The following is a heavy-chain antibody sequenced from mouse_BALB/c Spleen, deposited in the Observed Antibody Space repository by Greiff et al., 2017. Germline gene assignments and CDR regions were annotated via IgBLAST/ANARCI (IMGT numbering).Heavy chain of an antibody. J-gene: IGHJ2*01. CDR3: ARAYYYGSTYYFDY. V-gene: IGHV7-3*02. D-gene: IGHD1-1*01. CDR1: GFTFTDYY. CDR2: IRNKANGYTT. Sequence: EVKVVESGGGLVQPGGSLRLSCATSGFTFTDYYMSWVRQPPGKALEWLGFIRNKANGYTTEYSASVKGRFTISRDNSQSILYLQMNTLRAEDSATYYCARAYYYGSTYYFDYWGQGTTLTVSS.